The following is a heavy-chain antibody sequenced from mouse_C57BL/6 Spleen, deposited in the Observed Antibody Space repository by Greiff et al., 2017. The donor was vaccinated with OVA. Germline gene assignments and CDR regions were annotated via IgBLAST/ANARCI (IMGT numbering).Heavy chain of an antibody. D-gene: IGHD2-4*01. Sequence: QVQLQQSGAELARPGASVKLSCKASGYTFTSYGISWVKQRTGQGLAWIGEIYPGSGSTYYNEKFQGKAPLTADKSSSTAYMQLSSLTSEDLAVDDCAIYYYYRSEWYFDDWGQGTTLTVSA. CDR2: IYPGSGST. CDR1: GYTFTSYG. J-gene: IGHJ1*01. V-gene: IGHV1-81*01. CDR3: AIYYYYRSEWYFDD.